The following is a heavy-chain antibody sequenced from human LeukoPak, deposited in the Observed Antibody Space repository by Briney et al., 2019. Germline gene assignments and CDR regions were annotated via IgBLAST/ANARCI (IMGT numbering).Heavy chain of an antibody. CDR3: AGGSSPTYYYFDY. V-gene: IGHV3-21*01. CDR2: ISSSSIYI. D-gene: IGHD6-13*01. J-gene: IGHJ4*02. Sequence: GGSLRLSCAASGFTFSSYSMNWVRQAPGKGLEWVSSISSSSIYIYYADSVKGRFTISRDNAKNSLYLQMNSLRAEDTAVYYCAGGSSPTYYYFDYWGQGTLVTVSS. CDR1: GFTFSSYS.